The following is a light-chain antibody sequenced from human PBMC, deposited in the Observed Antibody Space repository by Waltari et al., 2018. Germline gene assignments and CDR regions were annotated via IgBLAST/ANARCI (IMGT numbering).Light chain of an antibody. V-gene: IGLV3-19*01. CDR3: NSRDSSGNHQDV. CDR1: SLRSYY. CDR2: GKN. J-gene: IGLJ1*01. Sequence: SSELTQDPAVSVALGQTVRITCQGDSLRSYYASWYQQKPGQAPVLVSYGKNNRPSGIPDRFSGSSSGNTASLTITGAQAEDEADYYCNSRDSSGNHQDVFGTGTKVTVL.